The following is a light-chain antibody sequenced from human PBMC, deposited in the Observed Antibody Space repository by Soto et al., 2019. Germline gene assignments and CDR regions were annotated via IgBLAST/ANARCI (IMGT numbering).Light chain of an antibody. CDR3: SSYPSNNLVL. CDR1: SSDVGNDNF. J-gene: IGLJ2*01. CDR2: DVT. Sequence: QSVLTQPASVSGSPGQSITISCTGTSSDVGNDNFVSWYQQHPGKAPKVIIYDVTHRPSGVSNRFSGSKSGNTASLTISELQAEDEADYYCSSYPSNNLVLFGGGTKVTVL. V-gene: IGLV2-14*03.